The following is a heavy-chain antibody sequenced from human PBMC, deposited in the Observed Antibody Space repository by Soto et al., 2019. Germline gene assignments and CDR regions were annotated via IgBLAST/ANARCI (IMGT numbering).Heavy chain of an antibody. V-gene: IGHV3-11*01. CDR3: ARDLGYYDSSGYFDY. J-gene: IGHJ4*02. CDR2: ISSSGDII. CDR1: GFTFSDHY. D-gene: IGHD3-22*01. Sequence: PGGSLRLSCAASGFTFSDHYMSWIRQAPGKGLEWVSYISSSGDIIYYADSVKGRFTISRDNAKNSLCLQMNSLRAEDSAVYYCARDLGYYDSSGYFDYWGQGTLVTVSS.